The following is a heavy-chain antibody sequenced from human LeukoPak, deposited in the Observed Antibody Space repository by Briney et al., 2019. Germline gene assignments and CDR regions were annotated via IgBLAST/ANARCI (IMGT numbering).Heavy chain of an antibody. CDR3: ARDQVNKIVVVPAASHDY. CDR2: IKQDGSEK. CDR1: GFTFSSYW. V-gene: IGHV3-7*01. D-gene: IGHD2-2*01. Sequence: GGSLRLSCAASGFTFSSYWMSWVRQAPGKGLEWVANIKQDGSEKYYVDSVKGRFTISRDNAKNSLYLQMNSLRAEDTAVYYCARDQVNKIVVVPAASHDYWGQGTLVTVSS. J-gene: IGHJ4*02.